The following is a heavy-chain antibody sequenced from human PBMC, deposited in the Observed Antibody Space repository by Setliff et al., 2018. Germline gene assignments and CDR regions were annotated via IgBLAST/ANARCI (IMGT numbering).Heavy chain of an antibody. CDR3: ARDGGEY. CDR2: IKQDGSEK. D-gene: IGHD3-16*01. Sequence: GGSLRLSCAASGFTVSSNYMSWVRQAPGKGLEWVANIKQDGSEKYYVDSVKGRFTISRDNAKNSLYLQMNSLRDEDTAVYYCARDGGEYWGQGTLVTVSS. V-gene: IGHV3-7*01. CDR1: GFTVSSNY. J-gene: IGHJ4*02.